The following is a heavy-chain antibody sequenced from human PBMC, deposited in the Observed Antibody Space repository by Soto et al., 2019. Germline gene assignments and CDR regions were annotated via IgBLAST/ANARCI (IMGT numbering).Heavy chain of an antibody. D-gene: IGHD1-1*01. J-gene: IGHJ6*02. CDR1: GYSFTTYW. CDR2: IDPSDSYT. V-gene: IGHV5-10-1*01. CDR3: ARLTDWNDYYYGMDV. Sequence: GESLKISCRASGYSFTTYWISWVRQMPGKGLEWMGRIDPSDSYTNYSPSFQGHVTISADKSISTAYLQWSSLKASDTAMYYCARLTDWNDYYYGMDVWGQGTTVTVSS.